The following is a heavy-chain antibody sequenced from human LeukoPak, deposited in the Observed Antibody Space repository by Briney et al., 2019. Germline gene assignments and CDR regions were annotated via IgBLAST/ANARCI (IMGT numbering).Heavy chain of an antibody. D-gene: IGHD3-3*01. CDR1: GFTFSSYS. CDR3: ARGPIFGVVINYYYYMDV. Sequence: NTGGSLRLSCAASGFTFSSYSMNWVRQAPGKGLEWVSSISSSSSYIYYADSVKGRFTISRDNAKNSLYLQMNSLRAEDTAVYYCARGPIFGVVINYYYYMDVWGKGTTVTVSS. J-gene: IGHJ6*03. V-gene: IGHV3-21*01. CDR2: ISSSSSYI.